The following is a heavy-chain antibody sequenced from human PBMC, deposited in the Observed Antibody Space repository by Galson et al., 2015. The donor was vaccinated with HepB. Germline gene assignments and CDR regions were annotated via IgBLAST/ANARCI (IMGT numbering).Heavy chain of an antibody. CDR2: SSAYNGN. Sequence: SVKVSCKASGYIFTDYGITWVRQAPGQGLEWLGRSSAYNGNNYSPKLHGRVSMSIDTVTSIAYMELRSLASGDTAIYYCARGWHRDMFMAHNYDSSGAADYWGQGSLVTVSS. D-gene: IGHD3-22*01. V-gene: IGHV1-18*04. CDR3: ARGWHRDMFMAHNYDSSGAADY. J-gene: IGHJ4*02. CDR1: GYIFTDYG.